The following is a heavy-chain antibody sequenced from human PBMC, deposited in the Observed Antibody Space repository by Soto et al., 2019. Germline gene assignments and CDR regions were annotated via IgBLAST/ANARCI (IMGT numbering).Heavy chain of an antibody. V-gene: IGHV3-11*01. CDR2: ISSSSDTI. J-gene: IGHJ4*02. CDR3: AKRSSGWFDY. Sequence: GGSLRLSCAASGFTFSDYYMSWIRQAPGQGLEWVSYISSSSDTINYADSVKGRFTISRDNAKSSLYLQMNSLRAEDTAVYYCAKRSSGWFDYWGQGTLVTVSS. D-gene: IGHD6-19*01. CDR1: GFTFSDYY.